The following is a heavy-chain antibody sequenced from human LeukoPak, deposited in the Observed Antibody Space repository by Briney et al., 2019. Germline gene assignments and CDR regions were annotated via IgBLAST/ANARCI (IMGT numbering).Heavy chain of an antibody. V-gene: IGHV3-66*02. J-gene: IGHJ4*02. CDR3: AREDTGDLAFDY. CDR2: IYRDGKT. CDR1: GFTVSSHY. Sequence: GGSLRLSCAASGFTVSSHYMTWVRQAPGRGLEWVSVIYRDGKTYYADSVKGRSTISRDNSKNTLYLQMNSLKTEDTAVYYCAREDTGDLAFDYWGQGTLVTVSS. D-gene: IGHD1-1*01.